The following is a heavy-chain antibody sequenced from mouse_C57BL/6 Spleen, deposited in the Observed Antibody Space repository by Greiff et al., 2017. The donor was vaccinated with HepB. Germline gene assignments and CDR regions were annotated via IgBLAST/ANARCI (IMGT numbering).Heavy chain of an antibody. D-gene: IGHD2-12*01. V-gene: IGHV5-16*01. CDR2: INYDGSST. Sequence: EVQLVESEGGLVQPGSSMKLSCTASGFTFSDYYMAWVRQVPEKGLEWVANINYDGSSTYYLDSLKSRFIISRDNAKNILYLQMSSLKSEDTATYYCARNDDGYYFDYWGQGTTLTVSS. J-gene: IGHJ2*01. CDR1: GFTFSDYY. CDR3: ARNDDGYYFDY.